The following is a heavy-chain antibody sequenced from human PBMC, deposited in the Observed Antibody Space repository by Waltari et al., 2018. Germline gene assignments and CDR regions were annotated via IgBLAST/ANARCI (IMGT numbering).Heavy chain of an antibody. CDR1: GYPFTSYA. CDR2: INAGNGNT. Sequence: QVQLVQSGAEVKKPGASVKVSCKASGYPFTSYAMHWVRQAPGQRLEWMGWINAGNGNTKYSQKVQGRVTITRDTSASTAYMELSSLRAEDTAVYYCAREPPRFGELFLDYWGQGTLVTVSS. D-gene: IGHD3-10*02. V-gene: IGHV1-3*01. J-gene: IGHJ4*02. CDR3: AREPPRFGELFLDY.